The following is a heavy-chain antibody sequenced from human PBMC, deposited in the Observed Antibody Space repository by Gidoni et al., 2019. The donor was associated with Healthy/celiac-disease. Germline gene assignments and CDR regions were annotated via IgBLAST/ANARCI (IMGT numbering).Heavy chain of an antibody. V-gene: IGHV3-23*01. CDR3: AKLIGYGVREGGGKD. J-gene: IGHJ4*02. CDR2: ISGSGGST. Sequence: EVQLLESGGGLVQPGGSLSRSCAASGFTFSSYAMSWVRQAPGKGLEWVSAISGSGGSTYYADSVKGRFTISRDNSKNTLYLQMNSLRAEDTAVYYCAKLIGYGVREGGGKDWGQGTLVTVSS. CDR1: GFTFSSYA. D-gene: IGHD3-10*01.